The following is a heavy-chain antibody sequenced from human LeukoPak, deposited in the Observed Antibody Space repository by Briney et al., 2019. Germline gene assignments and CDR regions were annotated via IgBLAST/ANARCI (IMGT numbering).Heavy chain of an antibody. V-gene: IGHV3-21*01. CDR3: ARSTLLSGFDF. Sequence: PGGSLRLSCAASGFTFSSYSMNWVRLAPGKGLEWVASISGTTTYIFYADSLKGRITISRDNAENSLYLQMNSLRAEDTAVYYCARSTLLSGFDFWGQGTLVTVSS. D-gene: IGHD2/OR15-2a*01. CDR1: GFTFSSYS. J-gene: IGHJ4*02. CDR2: ISGTTTYI.